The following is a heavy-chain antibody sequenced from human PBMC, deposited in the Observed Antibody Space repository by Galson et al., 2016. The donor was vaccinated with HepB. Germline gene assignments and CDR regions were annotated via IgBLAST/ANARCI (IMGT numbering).Heavy chain of an antibody. D-gene: IGHD3-16*01. CDR1: GFIFSGSV. V-gene: IGHV3-73*01. J-gene: IGHJ4*02. CDR3: SSRDFTHYGVDY. CDR2: IRSKTHSSAT. Sequence: SLRLSCAGSGFIFSGSVMHWVRQASGKGLEWVGRIRSKTHSSATAYATSVEGRFTISRDDFKNKTYLLMNSLKTEDMAVYYCSSRDFTHYGVDYLGLGTLVIVSS.